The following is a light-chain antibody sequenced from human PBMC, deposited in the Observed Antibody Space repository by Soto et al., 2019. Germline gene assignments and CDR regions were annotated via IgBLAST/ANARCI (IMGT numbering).Light chain of an antibody. CDR3: QQRSNWIT. J-gene: IGKJ5*01. V-gene: IGKV3-11*01. CDR2: DAS. CDR1: QSVSSY. Sequence: EIVLTQSPATLSLSPGETATLSCRASQSVSSYLAWYQHKPGQAPRLLIYDASNRATGIPVRFSGSGSGTDFTLTISSLEPEDFAVYSCQQRSNWITFGQGTRLEIE.